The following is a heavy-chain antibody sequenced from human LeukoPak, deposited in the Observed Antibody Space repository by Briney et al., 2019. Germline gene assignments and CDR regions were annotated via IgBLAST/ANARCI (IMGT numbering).Heavy chain of an antibody. CDR1: GFTFSSYR. V-gene: IGHV3-21*01. CDR2: IIRSSSYI. D-gene: IGHD3-9*01. Sequence: GGSLRLSCAASGFTFSSYRMNWVRQAPGKGLEWVSSIIRSSSYIYYADSVKGRFTISRDNAKNSLYLQMNSLRAEDTAVYYCARDRDYDILTGYYYYGMDVWGKGTSVTVSS. CDR3: ARDRDYDILTGYYYYGMDV. J-gene: IGHJ6*04.